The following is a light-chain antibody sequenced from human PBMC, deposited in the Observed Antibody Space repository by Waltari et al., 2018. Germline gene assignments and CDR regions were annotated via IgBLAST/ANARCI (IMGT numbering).Light chain of an antibody. V-gene: IGKV3-20*01. CDR2: HAS. CDR1: QSVSTY. Sequence: CRASQSVSTYLAWDQQKPCQAPRLLIYHASTRATGIPDRFSGSGSGTDFSLTISRLEPEDFAVYHCQHYLRLPATFGQGTKVEIK. J-gene: IGKJ1*01. CDR3: QHYLRLPAT.